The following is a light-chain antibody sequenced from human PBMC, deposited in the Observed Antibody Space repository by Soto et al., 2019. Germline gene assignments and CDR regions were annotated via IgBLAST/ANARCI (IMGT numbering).Light chain of an antibody. V-gene: IGKV1-39*01. CDR3: QQSYSTPRA. CDR2: AAS. Sequence: DIQMTQSPSSLSASVRDRVTITCRASQSISSYLNWYQQKPGKAPKLLIYAASSLQSGVPSRFSGSGSWTDFTLTISSLQPEDFATYYCQQSYSTPRAFGQGTRLEIK. J-gene: IGKJ5*01. CDR1: QSISSY.